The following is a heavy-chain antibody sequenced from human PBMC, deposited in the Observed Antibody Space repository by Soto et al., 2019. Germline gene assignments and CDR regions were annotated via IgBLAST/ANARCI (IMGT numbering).Heavy chain of an antibody. CDR2: IYYSGST. Sequence: SETLSLTCTVSGGSLSSYYWSWIRQPPGKGLEWIGYIYYSGSTNYNPSLKSRVTISVDTSKNQFSLKLSSVTAADTAVYYCARVQKYCGGDCYVDPWGQGTLVTVSS. CDR3: ARVQKYCGGDCYVDP. D-gene: IGHD2-21*02. V-gene: IGHV4-59*01. J-gene: IGHJ5*02. CDR1: GGSLSSYY.